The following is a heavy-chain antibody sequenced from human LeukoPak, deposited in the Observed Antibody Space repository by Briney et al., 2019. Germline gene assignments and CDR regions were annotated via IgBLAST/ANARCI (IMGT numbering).Heavy chain of an antibody. J-gene: IGHJ5*02. Sequence: GGSLRLSCAASGFTFNSYSMNWVRQAPGKGLEWVSYISSSSSTIYYADSVKGRFTISRDNAKNSLYLQMNSLRAEDTAVYYCARDRLVTPSGNWFDPWGQGTLVTVSS. V-gene: IGHV3-48*01. CDR1: GFTFNSYS. D-gene: IGHD4-11*01. CDR3: ARDRLVTPSGNWFDP. CDR2: ISSSSSTI.